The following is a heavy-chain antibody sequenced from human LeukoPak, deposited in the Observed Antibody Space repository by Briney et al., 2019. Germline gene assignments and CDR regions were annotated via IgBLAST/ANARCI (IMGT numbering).Heavy chain of an antibody. D-gene: IGHD3-10*01. Sequence: GGSLRLSCAASGFTFSNYWMDWVRQAPGKGLVWVSRIHPDGKNTAYADSVKGRFTISRDNARNTLFLQMNSLRTEDAAVYYCARDLRRVRVWLRGVKEYYMDVWGKGTTVTVSS. CDR1: GFTFSNYW. CDR2: IHPDGKNT. V-gene: IGHV3-74*01. J-gene: IGHJ6*03. CDR3: ARDLRRVRVWLRGVKEYYMDV.